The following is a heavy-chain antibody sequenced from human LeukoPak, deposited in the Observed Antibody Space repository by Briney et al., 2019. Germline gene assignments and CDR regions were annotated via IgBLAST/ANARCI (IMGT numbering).Heavy chain of an antibody. V-gene: IGHV3-48*01. CDR3: ARGLLSTIFGVVIVSLGDYYMDV. Sequence: PGGSLRLSCAASGFTFSSYSMNWVRQAPGKGLEWVSYISSSSSTIYYADSVKGRFTISRDNAKNSLYLQMNSLRAEDTAVYYCARGLLSTIFGVVIVSLGDYYMDVWGKGTTVTVSS. CDR2: ISSSSSTI. D-gene: IGHD3-3*01. J-gene: IGHJ6*03. CDR1: GFTFSSYS.